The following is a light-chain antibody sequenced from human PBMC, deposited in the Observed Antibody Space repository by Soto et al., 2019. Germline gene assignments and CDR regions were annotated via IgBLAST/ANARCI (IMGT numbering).Light chain of an antibody. V-gene: IGLV2-14*01. J-gene: IGLJ3*02. CDR1: SNNVGGYNF. CDR2: EVS. Sequence: QYALTQPASVSGSPGQSITISCTGTSNNVGGYNFVSWYQQHPGKAPRLIIYEVSSRPSGVSYRFSGSKSGNTASLTISGLQAEDEADYYCSSYTLRNTLVLFGGGTKLTAL. CDR3: SSYTLRNTLVL.